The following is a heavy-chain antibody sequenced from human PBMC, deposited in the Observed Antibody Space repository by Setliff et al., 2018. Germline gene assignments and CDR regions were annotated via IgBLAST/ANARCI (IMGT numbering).Heavy chain of an antibody. CDR1: GFKFDDHV. CDR3: VGDYQLLF. Sequence: GGSLRLSCVASGFKFDDHVMYWVRQAPGTGLVWVSRISEDGSDTTYADSVKGRFTISRDSAKNTLFLQMNSLRVEDTAVYYCVGDYQLLFWGQGTLVTVSS. CDR2: ISEDGSDT. D-gene: IGHD2-2*01. J-gene: IGHJ4*02. V-gene: IGHV3-74*01.